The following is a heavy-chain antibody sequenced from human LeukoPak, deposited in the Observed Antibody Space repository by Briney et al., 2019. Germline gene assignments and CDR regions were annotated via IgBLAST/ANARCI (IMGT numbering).Heavy chain of an antibody. D-gene: IGHD3-3*01. V-gene: IGHV3-53*01. J-gene: IGHJ5*02. CDR2: IYSGGST. Sequence: GGSLRLSCAASGFTVSSYYMSWVRQAPGMGLEWVSVIYSGGSTYYADSVKGRFTISRDNSKNTLYLQMNSLRAEDTAVYYCASLNLEWGSFDPWGQGTLVTVSS. CDR3: ASLNLEWGSFDP. CDR1: GFTVSSYY.